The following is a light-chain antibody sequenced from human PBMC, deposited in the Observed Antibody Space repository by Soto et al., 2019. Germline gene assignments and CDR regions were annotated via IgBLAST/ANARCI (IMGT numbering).Light chain of an antibody. V-gene: IGKV3D-20*02. CDR1: QSVSSGY. J-gene: IGKJ5*01. Sequence: EIVLTQSPGTLSLSPGERGTLPCRASQSVSSGYLAWYQQKPGQAPRLLIYGASSRATGIPDRFSGSGSGTDFTLTISSLEPEDFAVYYCQQRSDWLPITFGQGTRLEIK. CDR2: GAS. CDR3: QQRSDWLPIT.